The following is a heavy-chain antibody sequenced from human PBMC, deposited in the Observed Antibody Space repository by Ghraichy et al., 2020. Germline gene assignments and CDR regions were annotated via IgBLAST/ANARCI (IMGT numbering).Heavy chain of an antibody. J-gene: IGHJ6*02. CDR2: ISSSSSYI. CDR1: GFTFSSYS. D-gene: IGHD6-19*01. V-gene: IGHV3-21*01. CDR3: ARVRNWVAGTDYYYYGMDV. Sequence: GGSLRLSCAASGFTFSSYSMNWVRQAPGKGLEWVSSISSSSSYIYYADSVKGRFTISRDNAKNSLYLQMNSLRAEDTAVYYCARVRNWVAGTDYYYYGMDVWGQGTTVTVSS.